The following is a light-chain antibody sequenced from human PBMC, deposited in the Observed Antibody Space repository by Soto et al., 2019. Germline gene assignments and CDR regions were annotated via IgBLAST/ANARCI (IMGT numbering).Light chain of an antibody. CDR2: GAS. J-gene: IGKJ4*01. Sequence: EIVLTQSPGTLSLSPGERATLTCRASQSVSSSYLAWYQQKPGQAPRLLIYGASSRATGIPDRFSGSGSGKDFPLSINRLEPEDFAVYYCQQYGRSLTFGGGTKVEIK. CDR1: QSVSSSY. CDR3: QQYGRSLT. V-gene: IGKV3-20*01.